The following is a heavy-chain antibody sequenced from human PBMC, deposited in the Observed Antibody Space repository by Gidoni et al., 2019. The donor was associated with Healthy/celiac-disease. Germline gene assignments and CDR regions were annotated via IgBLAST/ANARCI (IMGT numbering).Heavy chain of an antibody. J-gene: IGHJ6*02. CDR2: IKQDGSEK. CDR3: AREMATIGYGMDV. Sequence: EVQLVASGGGLVQPGGSLRLSCAASGFTFSSYWMSWVRQAPGKGLEWVANIKQDGSEKYYVDSVKGRFTISRDNAKNSLYLQMNSLRAEDTAVYYCAREMATIGYGMDVWGQGTTVTVSS. CDR1: GFTFSSYW. V-gene: IGHV3-7*03. D-gene: IGHD5-12*01.